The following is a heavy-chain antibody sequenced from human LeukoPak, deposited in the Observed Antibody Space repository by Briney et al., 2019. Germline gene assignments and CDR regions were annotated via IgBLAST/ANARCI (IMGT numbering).Heavy chain of an antibody. V-gene: IGHV1-18*01. CDR1: GYTFTSYG. CDR3: AIHGRITIFGVVIIEDYYYYGMDV. Sequence: ASVKVSCKASGYTFTSYGISWVRQAPGQGLEWMGWISAYNGNTNYAQKLQGRDTMTTDTSTSTAYMELRSLRSDDTAVYYCAIHGRITIFGVVIIEDYYYYGMDVWGQGTTVTVSS. CDR2: ISAYNGNT. J-gene: IGHJ6*02. D-gene: IGHD3-3*01.